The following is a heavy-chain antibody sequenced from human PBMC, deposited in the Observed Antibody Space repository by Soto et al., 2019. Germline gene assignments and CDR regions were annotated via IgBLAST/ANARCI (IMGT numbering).Heavy chain of an antibody. CDR3: AKWGGGGSDY. V-gene: IGHV3-30*18. J-gene: IGHJ4*02. CDR1: GFTFSHYG. Sequence: GGSLRLSCAASGFTFSHYGIHWVRQAPGKGLEWLAVISYDGSNKHYVDSVKGRFTVSRDNAKNSLYLQMNSLRAEDTAIYYCAKWGGGGSDYWGQGSLVTVSS. D-gene: IGHD1-26*01. CDR2: ISYDGSNK.